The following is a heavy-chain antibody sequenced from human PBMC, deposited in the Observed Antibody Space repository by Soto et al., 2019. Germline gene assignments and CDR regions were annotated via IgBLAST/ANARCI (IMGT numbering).Heavy chain of an antibody. CDR3: AADRAVGGGYYLEY. J-gene: IGHJ4*02. V-gene: IGHV1-69*12. CDR2: TVPIFGTS. D-gene: IGHD2-15*01. CDR1: RGTFNTYA. Sequence: QVQLVQSGAEVKKPGSSVKVSCKASRGTFNTYAFSWVRQAPGQGLEWMGVTVPIFGTSNYAQKYQGRVTITADESSGTAYIDLGSLRSDDTAVYFCAADRAVGGGYYLEYWGQGTLVTVSS.